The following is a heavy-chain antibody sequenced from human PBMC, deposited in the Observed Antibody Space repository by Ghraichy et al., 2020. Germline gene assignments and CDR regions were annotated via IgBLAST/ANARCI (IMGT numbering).Heavy chain of an antibody. Sequence: ASVKVSCKASGYTFTSYGISWVRQAPGQGLEWMGWISAYNGNTNYAQKLQGRVTMTTDTSTSTAYIELRSLRSDDTAVYYCARDFEFGYDYVWGSYRFPFDYWGQGTLVTVSS. CDR2: ISAYNGNT. CDR3: ARDFEFGYDYVWGSYRFPFDY. J-gene: IGHJ4*02. CDR1: GYTFTSYG. D-gene: IGHD3-16*02. V-gene: IGHV1-18*01.